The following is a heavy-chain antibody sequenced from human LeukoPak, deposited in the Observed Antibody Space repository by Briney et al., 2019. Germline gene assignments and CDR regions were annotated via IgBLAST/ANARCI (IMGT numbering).Heavy chain of an antibody. Sequence: PSDTLSLTCTVSGVSISSSSYYWSWFRQPPGEGLEWIGYIYYSGSTNYNPSLKSRVTISGETSQNQFSLQLSSLPAAYPAVYYCARQFGRIVVVPAAIGYNWFDPWGQGTLVTVSS. CDR1: GVSISSSSYY. CDR3: ARQFGRIVVVPAAIGYNWFDP. J-gene: IGHJ5*02. CDR2: IYYSGST. V-gene: IGHV4-61*05. D-gene: IGHD2-2*01.